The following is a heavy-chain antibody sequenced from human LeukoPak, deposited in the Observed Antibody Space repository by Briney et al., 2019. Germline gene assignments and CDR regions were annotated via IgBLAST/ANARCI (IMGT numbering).Heavy chain of an antibody. D-gene: IGHD6-19*01. CDR1: GGTFSSYA. CDR2: IIPIIGTA. Sequence: ASVKVSCKASGGTFSSYAISWVRQAPGQGLEWMGGIIPIIGTANYAQKFQGRVTITADESTSTAYMELSSLRSEDTAVYYCAISEAIAVAGSFDYWGQGTLVTVSS. J-gene: IGHJ4*02. V-gene: IGHV1-69*01. CDR3: AISEAIAVAGSFDY.